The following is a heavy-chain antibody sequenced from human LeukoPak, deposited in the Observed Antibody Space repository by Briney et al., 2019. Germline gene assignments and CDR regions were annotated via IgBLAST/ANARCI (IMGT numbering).Heavy chain of an antibody. CDR2: ITGSGGFT. D-gene: IGHD6-19*01. CDR3: ARQYSSGWYCDY. V-gene: IGHV3-23*01. Sequence: GGSLRLSCAASGFPFSTYAMNWVRQAPGKGLEWVSVITGSGGFTQYADSVKGRFTISRDNSKNTLYLQMNSLRAEDTAVYYCARQYSSGWYCDYWGQGTLVTVSS. J-gene: IGHJ4*02. CDR1: GFPFSTYA.